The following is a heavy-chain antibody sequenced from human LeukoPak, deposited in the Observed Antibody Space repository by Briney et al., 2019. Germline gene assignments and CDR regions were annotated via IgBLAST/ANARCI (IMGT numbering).Heavy chain of an antibody. D-gene: IGHD2-15*01. V-gene: IGHV3-21*01. CDR2: ISSSSSYI. CDR1: GFTFSSYS. J-gene: IGHJ4*02. CDR3: ARDAKIFMGAAYYFDY. Sequence: GESLKISCAASGFTFSSYSMNWVRQAPGKGLEWVSSISSSSSYIYYADSVKGRFTISRDNAKNSLYLQMNSLRAEDTAVYYCARDAKIFMGAAYYFDYWGQGTLVTVSS.